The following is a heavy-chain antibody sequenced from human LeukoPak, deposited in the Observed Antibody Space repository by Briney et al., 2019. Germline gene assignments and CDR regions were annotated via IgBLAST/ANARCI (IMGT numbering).Heavy chain of an antibody. CDR2: INPNSGGT. V-gene: IGHV1-2*06. J-gene: IGHJ4*02. CDR3: ARAKPIVTTPYYFDY. Sequence: AASVKVSCKASGYTFTGYCMHWVRQAPGQGLEWMGRINPNSGGTNYAQKFQGRVTMTRDTSISTAYMELSRLRSDDTAVYYCARAKPIVTTPYYFDYWGQGTLVTVSS. D-gene: IGHD5-12*01. CDR1: GYTFTGYC.